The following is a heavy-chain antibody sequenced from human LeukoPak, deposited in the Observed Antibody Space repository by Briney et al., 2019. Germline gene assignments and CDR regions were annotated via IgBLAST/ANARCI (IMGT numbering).Heavy chain of an antibody. J-gene: IGHJ3*02. D-gene: IGHD2-2*01. CDR2: IYYSGST. V-gene: IGHV4-30-4*01. CDR1: GGSISSGDYY. Sequence: PSETLSLTCTVSGGSISSGDYYWSWIRQPPGKGLEWIGYIYYSGSTYYNPSLKSRVTISVDTSKNQFSLKLSSVTAADTAVYYCARDMPFSGAFDIWGQGTMVTVSS. CDR3: ARDMPFSGAFDI.